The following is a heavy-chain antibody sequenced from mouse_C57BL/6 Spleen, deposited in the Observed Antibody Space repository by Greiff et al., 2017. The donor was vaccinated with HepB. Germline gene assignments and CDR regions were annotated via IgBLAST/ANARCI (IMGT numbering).Heavy chain of an antibody. CDR3: ARGHYYGSSPGYFDV. Sequence: EVMLVESGPGLAKPSQTLSLPCSVTGYSITSDYWNWIRKFPGNKLEYMGYISYSGSTYYNPSLKSRISITRNTSKNQYYLQLNSVTTEDTATYYCARGHYYGSSPGYFDVWGTGTTVTVSS. CDR1: GYSITSDY. CDR2: ISYSGST. D-gene: IGHD1-1*01. V-gene: IGHV3-8*01. J-gene: IGHJ1*03.